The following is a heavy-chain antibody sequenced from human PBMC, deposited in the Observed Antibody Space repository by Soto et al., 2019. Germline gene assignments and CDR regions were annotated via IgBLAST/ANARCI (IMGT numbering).Heavy chain of an antibody. V-gene: IGHV4-34*01. CDR2: INHSGST. J-gene: IGHJ4*02. CDR3: ARDKITGLFDY. CDR1: GGSFSGYY. D-gene: IGHD2-8*02. Sequence: QVQLQQWGAGLLKPSETLSLTCAVYGGSFSGYYWTWIRQPPGTGLEWIGEINHSGSTNYNPSLKSRVTISGDKSKNQFSLKLTSVTAADSAVYYCARDKITGLFDYWGQGTLVTVSS.